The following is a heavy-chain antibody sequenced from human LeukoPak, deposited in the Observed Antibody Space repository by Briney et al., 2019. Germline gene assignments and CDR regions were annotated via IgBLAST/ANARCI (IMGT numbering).Heavy chain of an antibody. CDR2: INQDGSEK. Sequence: SGRSLRLSCAASGFTFRSYWMNWARQAPGKGLEWVAIINQDGSEKYYVDSVKGRFTISRDNAKNSLYLQMNSLRVEDTAVYYCARAISMVWGLIYYGMDVWGQGTTVTVSS. D-gene: IGHD3-10*01. CDR1: GFTFRSYW. J-gene: IGHJ6*02. V-gene: IGHV3-7*01. CDR3: ARAISMVWGLIYYGMDV.